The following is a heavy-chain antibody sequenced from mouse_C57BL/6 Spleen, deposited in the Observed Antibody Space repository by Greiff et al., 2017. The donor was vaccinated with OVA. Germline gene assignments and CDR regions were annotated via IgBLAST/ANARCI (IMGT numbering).Heavy chain of an antibody. V-gene: IGHV5-6*01. Sequence: EVHLVESGGDLVKPGGSLKLSCAASGFTFSSYGMSWVRQTPDKRLEWVATISSGGSYTYYPDSVKGRFTISRDNAKNTLYLQMSSLKSEDTAMYYCARGRIYYGYDRYFDVWGTGTTVTVSS. CDR3: ARGRIYYGYDRYFDV. J-gene: IGHJ1*03. CDR2: ISSGGSYT. CDR1: GFTFSSYG. D-gene: IGHD2-2*01.